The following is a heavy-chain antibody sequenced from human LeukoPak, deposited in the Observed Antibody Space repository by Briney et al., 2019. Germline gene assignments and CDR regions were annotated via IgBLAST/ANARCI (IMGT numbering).Heavy chain of an antibody. J-gene: IGHJ5*02. V-gene: IGHV4-34*01. Sequence: PSETLSLTCAVYGGSFSGYYWSWIRQPPGKGLEWIGGINHSGSTNYNPSLKSRVTISVDTSKNQFSLKLTSVTAADTAVYYCARGDVGATAVPFDPWGQGTLVTVSS. CDR2: INHSGST. CDR1: GGSFSGYY. D-gene: IGHD1-26*01. CDR3: ARGDVGATAVPFDP.